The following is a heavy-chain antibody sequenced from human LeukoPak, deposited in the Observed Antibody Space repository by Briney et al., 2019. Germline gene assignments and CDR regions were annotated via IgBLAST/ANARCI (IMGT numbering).Heavy chain of an antibody. J-gene: IGHJ5*02. Sequence: GGSLRLSCAASGFTFSSYSMNWVRQAPGKGLEWVSYISSSSSTIYYADSVKGRFTISRDNSKNTLYLQMNSLRAEDTAVYYCARGGRFWFDPWGQGTLVTVSS. CDR1: GFTFSSYS. CDR2: ISSSSSTI. V-gene: IGHV3-48*01. D-gene: IGHD3-16*01. CDR3: ARGGRFWFDP.